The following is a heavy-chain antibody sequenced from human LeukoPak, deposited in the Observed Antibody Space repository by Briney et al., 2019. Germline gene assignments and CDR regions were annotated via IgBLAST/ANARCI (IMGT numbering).Heavy chain of an antibody. Sequence: ASVKVSCKASGYTFTGYYMHWVRQAPGQGLEWMGWINPNSGGTDYAQKFQGRVTKTRDTSISTGHMELSRLRSDDTAVYYCARAGGPNYYESSGYLDYWGQGTLVTVSS. CDR2: INPNSGGT. CDR1: GYTFTGYY. V-gene: IGHV1-2*02. J-gene: IGHJ4*02. D-gene: IGHD3-22*01. CDR3: ARAGGPNYYESSGYLDY.